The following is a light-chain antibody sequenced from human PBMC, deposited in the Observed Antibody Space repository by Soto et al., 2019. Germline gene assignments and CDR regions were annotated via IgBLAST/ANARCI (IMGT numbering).Light chain of an antibody. CDR3: QKYNSTPLT. CDR2: AAS. Sequence: DIQMTQSPSSLSASLGDRVTITCRASQGIGVYLAWFQQKPGNAPKLLIYAASTLQSGVPSRFSGSGSGTDFTLTVSSLQPEDVATYYWQKYNSTPLTFGGGTRVDIK. CDR1: QGIGVY. V-gene: IGKV1-27*01. J-gene: IGKJ4*01.